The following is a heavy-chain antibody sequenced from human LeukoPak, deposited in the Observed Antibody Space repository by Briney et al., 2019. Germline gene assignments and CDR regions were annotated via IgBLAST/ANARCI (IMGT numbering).Heavy chain of an antibody. CDR3: TTEPRMNAVAGELLWVDY. Sequence: GGSLRLSCAASGFTFSRYGIHWVRQAPGKGLERVAFIRNDGSNKYYADCEKRRFTIARDNSKNTLYLQMNSLKTEDTAVYYCTTEPRMNAVAGELLWVDYRGQGTLITVSS. J-gene: IGHJ4*02. V-gene: IGHV3-30*02. CDR1: GFTFSRYG. D-gene: IGHD6-19*01. CDR2: IRNDGSNK.